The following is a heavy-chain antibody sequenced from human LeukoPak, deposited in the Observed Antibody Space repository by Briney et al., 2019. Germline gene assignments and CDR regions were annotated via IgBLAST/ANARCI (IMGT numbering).Heavy chain of an antibody. CDR2: INHSGST. CDR3: ASRGTGVTFDY. V-gene: IGHV4-34*01. Sequence: SETLSLTCAVYGGSFSGYYWSWIRQPPRRGLEWIGEINHSGSTNYNPSLKSRVNISVDTSKNQFSLKLSSVTAADTAVYYCASRGTGVTFDYWGQGTLVTVSS. D-gene: IGHD3/OR15-3a*01. CDR1: GGSFSGYY. J-gene: IGHJ4*02.